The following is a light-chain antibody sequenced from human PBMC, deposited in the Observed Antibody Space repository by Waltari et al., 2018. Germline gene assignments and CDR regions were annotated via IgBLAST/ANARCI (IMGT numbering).Light chain of an antibody. Sequence: SDELRQPPSMSVSPGQTARITCSGDVLSRQQSYWYQQRPGQAPVLLIYRDNERPSGITERFSGSSSGTTVTLTIRGVQAEDEAVYYCQSADESTSYQFGGGTKLTVL. CDR2: RDN. V-gene: IGLV3-25*03. CDR1: VLSRQQ. J-gene: IGLJ2*01. CDR3: QSADESTSYQ.